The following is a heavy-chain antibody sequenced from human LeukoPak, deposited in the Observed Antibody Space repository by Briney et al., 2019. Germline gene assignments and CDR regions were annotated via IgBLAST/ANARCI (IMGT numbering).Heavy chain of an antibody. CDR2: IYHVGNT. CDR3: ARSPRWFFDL. J-gene: IGHJ2*01. Sequence: SETLSLTCDVSGYSISSGYFWTWIRQPPGKGLEWIGSIYHVGNTYQNPSLKSRVTISRDTSNNQFSLKLTSVTTAGTAVYYCARSPRWFFDLWGRGTLVTVSS. CDR1: GYSISSGYF. V-gene: IGHV4-38-2*01.